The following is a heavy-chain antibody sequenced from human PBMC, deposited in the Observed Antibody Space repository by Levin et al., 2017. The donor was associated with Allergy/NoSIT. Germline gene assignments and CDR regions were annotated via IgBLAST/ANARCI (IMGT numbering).Heavy chain of an antibody. CDR1: GGSFSAYY. D-gene: IGHD3-9*01. CDR3: ARAPHYDILTGYYTAGWFDP. CDR2: INHSGST. Sequence: SQTLSLTCAVYGGSFSAYYWSWIRQPPGKGLEWIGEINHSGSTNYNPSLKSRVTMSLDTSKNQFSLNLNSVTAADTAVYYCARAPHYDILTGYYTAGWFDPWGQGTLVTVSS. V-gene: IGHV4-34*01. J-gene: IGHJ5*02.